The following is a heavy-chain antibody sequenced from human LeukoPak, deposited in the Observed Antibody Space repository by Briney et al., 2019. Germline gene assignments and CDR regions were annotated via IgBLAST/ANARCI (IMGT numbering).Heavy chain of an antibody. D-gene: IGHD1-26*01. V-gene: IGHV3-7*03. Sequence: GGSLRLSCAASGFTFSSYGMHWVRQAPGKGLEWVANIKQGGSEKYYVDSVKGRFTISRDNAKNSLYLQMNSLRAEDTAVYYCARDSGSYAPDAFDIWGQGTMVTVSS. CDR3: ARDSGSYAPDAFDI. J-gene: IGHJ3*02. CDR2: IKQGGSEK. CDR1: GFTFSSYG.